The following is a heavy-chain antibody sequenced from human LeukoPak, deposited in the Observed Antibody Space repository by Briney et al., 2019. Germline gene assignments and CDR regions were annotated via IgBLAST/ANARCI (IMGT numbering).Heavy chain of an antibody. CDR2: MNPNSGGT. CDR1: GYTFTSYD. J-gene: IGHJ4*02. V-gene: IGHV1-2*02. CDR3: ARGQTRQYQLLSDY. D-gene: IGHD2-2*01. Sequence: ASVKVSCKASGYTFTSYDINWVRQATGQGLEWMGWMNPNSGGTNYAQKFQGRVTMTRDTSISTAYMELSRLRSDDTAVYYCARGQTRQYQLLSDYWGQGTLVTVSS.